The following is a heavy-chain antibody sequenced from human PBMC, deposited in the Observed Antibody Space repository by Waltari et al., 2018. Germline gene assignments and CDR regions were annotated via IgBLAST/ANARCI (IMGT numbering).Heavy chain of an antibody. V-gene: IGHV1-2*06. CDR1: GYTFTGYH. D-gene: IGHD3-22*01. Sequence: QVQLVQSGAEVKKPGASVKVSCKASGYTFTGYHMHWVRQAPGQGLEWMGRINPNSGGTNYAQKFQGRVTMTRDTSISTAYMELSRLRSDDTAVYYCARNHYYDSSGYYYVMEDWGQGTLVTVSS. CDR3: ARNHYYDSSGYYYVMED. J-gene: IGHJ4*02. CDR2: INPNSGGT.